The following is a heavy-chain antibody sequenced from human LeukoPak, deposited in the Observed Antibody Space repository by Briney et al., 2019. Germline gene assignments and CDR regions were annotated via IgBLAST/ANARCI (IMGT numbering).Heavy chain of an antibody. Sequence: ASVKVSCRASGYTFTGYCLNWVRQAPGQGLEWVGWINPNSGSTKFAQKIQDRVTMTRDTSISTAYMELSRLRSDDTAVYYCASFGSVTTVTLYYFDYWGQGTLVTVSS. V-gene: IGHV1-2*02. J-gene: IGHJ4*02. D-gene: IGHD4-17*01. CDR3: ASFGSVTTVTLYYFDY. CDR2: INPNSGST. CDR1: GYTFTGYC.